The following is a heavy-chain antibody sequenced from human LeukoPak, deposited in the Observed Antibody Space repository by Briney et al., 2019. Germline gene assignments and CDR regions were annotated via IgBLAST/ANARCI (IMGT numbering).Heavy chain of an antibody. J-gene: IGHJ5*02. Sequence: ASVKVSCKASGGTFSSYAISWVRQAPGQGLEWMGGIIPIFGTANYAQKFQGRVTITTDESTSTAYMELSSLRSEDTAVYYCAGLVGFGDLGGWFDPWGQGTLVTVPS. D-gene: IGHD3-10*01. CDR2: IIPIFGTA. V-gene: IGHV1-69*05. CDR3: AGLVGFGDLGGWFDP. CDR1: GGTFSSYA.